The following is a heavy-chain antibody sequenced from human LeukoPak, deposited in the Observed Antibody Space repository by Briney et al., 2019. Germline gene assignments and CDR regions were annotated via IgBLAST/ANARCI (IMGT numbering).Heavy chain of an antibody. CDR2: IYYSGSP. CDR3: ARVPDCSSTSCYPPFYYMDV. D-gene: IGHD2-2*01. V-gene: IGHV4-39*07. Sequence: SETLSLTCTVSGGSISSSSYYWGWIRQPPGKGLEWIGRIYYSGSPYYNPSLKSRVTISVDTSKNQFSLKLGSVTAADTAVYYCARVPDCSSTSCYPPFYYMDVWGKGTTVTVSS. J-gene: IGHJ6*03. CDR1: GGSISSSSYY.